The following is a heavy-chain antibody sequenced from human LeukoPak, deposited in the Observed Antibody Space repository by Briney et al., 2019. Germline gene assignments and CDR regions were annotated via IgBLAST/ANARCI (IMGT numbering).Heavy chain of an antibody. D-gene: IGHD3-10*01. J-gene: IGHJ4*02. Sequence: GGSLRLSCAASGFTFSSYWMSWVRQAPGKGLEWVANIKQDGSEKYYVDSVKGRFTISRDNAKNSLYLQMNSLRAEDTAVYYCARYRTYYYGSGSYSYYFDYWGQGTPVTVSS. CDR3: ARYRTYYYGSGSYSYYFDY. CDR2: IKQDGSEK. CDR1: GFTFSSYW. V-gene: IGHV3-7*01.